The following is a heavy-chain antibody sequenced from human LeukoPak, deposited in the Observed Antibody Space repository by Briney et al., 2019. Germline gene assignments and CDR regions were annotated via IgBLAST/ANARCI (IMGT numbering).Heavy chain of an antibody. Sequence: GASVTVSFTASGYTFTMYYMHWVRQAPGQGLEWMGIINPSDDSITYAQKFQGRVTMTRDTSTSTVYMALSSLRSDDTAVYYCARGDCSSTNCYSSGVQRVYYYGMDVWGQGTTVTVSS. CDR2: INPSDDSI. CDR1: GYTFTMYY. CDR3: ARGDCSSTNCYSSGVQRVYYYGMDV. V-gene: IGHV1-46*01. J-gene: IGHJ6*02. D-gene: IGHD2-2*01.